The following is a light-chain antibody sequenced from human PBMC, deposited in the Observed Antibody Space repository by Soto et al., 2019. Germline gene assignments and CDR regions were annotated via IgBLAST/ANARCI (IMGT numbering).Light chain of an antibody. V-gene: IGLV6-57*04. CDR2: EDN. CDR3: QSYNSSNLLVV. CDR1: SSSIASNY. Sequence: NFMLTQPHSVSESPGKTVTISCTRSSSSIASNYVQWYQQRPGSAPTTVIYEDNQRPSGVPDRFSGSIDSSSTSASLTISGLKTEDEADYCCQSYNSSNLLVVFGGGTKVTVL. J-gene: IGLJ2*01.